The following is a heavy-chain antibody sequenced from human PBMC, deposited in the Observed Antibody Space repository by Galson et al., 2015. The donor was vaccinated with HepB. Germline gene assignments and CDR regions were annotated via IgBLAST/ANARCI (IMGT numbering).Heavy chain of an antibody. CDR2: ISSSGSTV. V-gene: IGHV3-48*04. D-gene: IGHD6-19*01. Sequence: SLRLSCAASGFIIANYSMNWIRQAPGKGLEWVSHISSSGSTVYYADSVQGRFTVSRDNARNSLFLQMDSLRVEDTAIYYCVRLGIEVRGWGQGTLVTVSS. J-gene: IGHJ4*02. CDR1: GFIIANYS. CDR3: VRLGIEVRG.